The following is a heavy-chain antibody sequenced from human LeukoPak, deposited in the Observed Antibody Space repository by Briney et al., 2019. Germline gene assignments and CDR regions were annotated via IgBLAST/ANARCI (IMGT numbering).Heavy chain of an antibody. J-gene: IGHJ3*02. CDR3: ARDRRPRWLQCDAFDI. D-gene: IGHD5-24*01. Sequence: ASVKVSCKASGYTFTSYAMNWVRQAPGQGLEWMGWINTNTGNPTYAQGFTGRFVFSLDTSVSTAYLQISSLKAEDTAVYYCARDRRPRWLQCDAFDIWGQGTMVTVSS. CDR2: INTNTGNP. V-gene: IGHV7-4-1*02. CDR1: GYTFTSYA.